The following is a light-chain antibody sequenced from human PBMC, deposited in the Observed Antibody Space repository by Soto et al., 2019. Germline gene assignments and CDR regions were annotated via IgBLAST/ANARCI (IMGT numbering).Light chain of an antibody. Sequence: QSVLTQPPSVSGAPGQRVTISCTGSSSNIGACYDVHWYQQLPGTAPKFLIYGNSNRPSGVPDRFSGSKSGTSASLAITGLQAEDEADYYCQSYDSSLSGSVFGGGTKVTV. CDR3: QSYDSSLSGSV. CDR1: SSNIGACYD. CDR2: GNS. J-gene: IGLJ2*01. V-gene: IGLV1-40*01.